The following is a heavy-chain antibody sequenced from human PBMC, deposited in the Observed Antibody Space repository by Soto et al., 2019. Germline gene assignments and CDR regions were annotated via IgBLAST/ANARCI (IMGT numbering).Heavy chain of an antibody. CDR2: IYHTGRT. CDR3: VSDFVSRGYRFDQ. J-gene: IGHJ4*02. V-gene: IGHV4-30-2*01. Sequence: QLPLQESGSGLVKPSQTLSLICAVSGGSVNSGDYSCSWFRQPPGKVLEWIGYIYHTGRTTYNPSLRSRLTTSLDTSANQFSLELSSVTAADTAVYYGVSDFVSRGYRFDQWGQGTLVTVSS. CDR1: GGSVNSGDYS. D-gene: IGHD5-18*01.